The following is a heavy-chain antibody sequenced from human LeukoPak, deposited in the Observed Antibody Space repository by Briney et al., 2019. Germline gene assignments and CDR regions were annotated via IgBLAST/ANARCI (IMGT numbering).Heavy chain of an antibody. Sequence: ASVKVSCKASGYTFTSYAMNWVRQAPGQGLEWMGWISAYNGNTNYAQKLQGRVTMTTDTSTSTAYMELRSLRSDDTAVYYCARDRYGDSSFDYWGQGTLVTVSS. D-gene: IGHD4-17*01. CDR2: ISAYNGNT. CDR3: ARDRYGDSSFDY. J-gene: IGHJ4*02. CDR1: GYTFTSYA. V-gene: IGHV1-18*01.